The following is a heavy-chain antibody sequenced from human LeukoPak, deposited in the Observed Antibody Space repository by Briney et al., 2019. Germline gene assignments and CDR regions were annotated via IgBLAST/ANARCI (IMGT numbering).Heavy chain of an antibody. CDR3: ARSILLWFGDLDAFDI. Sequence: AETLTLTCTVSGGSISSSSYYWGWIRQPPGKGLEWIGSIYYSGSTYYNPSLKSRVTISVDTSKNQFSLKLSSVTAADTAVYYCARSILLWFGDLDAFDIWGEGTRVPLSS. CDR1: GGSISSSSYY. J-gene: IGHJ3*02. V-gene: IGHV4-39*01. CDR2: IYYSGST. D-gene: IGHD3-10*01.